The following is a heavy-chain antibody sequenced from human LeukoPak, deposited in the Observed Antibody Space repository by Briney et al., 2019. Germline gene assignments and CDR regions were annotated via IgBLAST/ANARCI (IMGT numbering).Heavy chain of an antibody. D-gene: IGHD2-8*02. Sequence: SETLSLTCTLSGDSICSYYGSWIRQPPGEGLEWIGYIYYSGSTNYNPSLKSRVTISVDTSKNQFSLKLTSVTAADTAVYYCAREPGTGWTFDSWGQGTLVTVYS. CDR1: GDSICSYY. CDR2: IYYSGST. CDR3: AREPGTGWTFDS. V-gene: IGHV4-59*12. J-gene: IGHJ4*02.